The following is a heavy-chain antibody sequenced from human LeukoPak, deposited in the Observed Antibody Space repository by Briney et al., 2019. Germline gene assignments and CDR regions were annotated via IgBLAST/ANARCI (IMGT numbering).Heavy chain of an antibody. D-gene: IGHD3-16*02. J-gene: IGHJ4*02. CDR3: ATPAVWGSYRPFDY. Sequence: ASVKVSCKASGYTFTSYDINWVRQATGQGLEWMGWMNPNSGNTGYAQKFQGRVTMTRNTSISTAYMELSSLRSEDTAVYYCATPAVWGSYRPFDYWGQGTLVTVSS. CDR2: MNPNSGNT. V-gene: IGHV1-8*01. CDR1: GYTFTSYD.